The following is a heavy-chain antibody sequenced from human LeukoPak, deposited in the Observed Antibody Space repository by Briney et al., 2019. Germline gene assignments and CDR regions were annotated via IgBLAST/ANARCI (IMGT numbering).Heavy chain of an antibody. CDR1: GGTFSSYA. J-gene: IGHJ4*02. CDR3: ARGGYSYGAMDIVATAFDY. V-gene: IGHV1-69*05. Sequence: GASVKVSCKASGGTFSSYAISWVRQAPGQGLEWMGGIIPIFGTANYAQKFQGRVTITTEESTSTAYMELSSLRSEDTAVYYCARGGYSYGAMDIVATAFDYWGQGTLVTVSS. D-gene: IGHD5-12*01. CDR2: IIPIFGTA.